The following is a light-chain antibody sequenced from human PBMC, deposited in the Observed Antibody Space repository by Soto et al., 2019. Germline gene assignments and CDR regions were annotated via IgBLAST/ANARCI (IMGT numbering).Light chain of an antibody. Sequence: QSALTQPASVSGSPGQSITISCTGTSSDVGGYNYVSWYQQHPAKAPKLMIYDVSNRPSGVSNRFSGSKSGNTASLTISGLQAEDEADYYCYSYTTSSTWVFGGGTKLTV. CDR1: SSDVGGYNY. CDR2: DVS. V-gene: IGLV2-14*03. J-gene: IGLJ3*02. CDR3: YSYTTSSTWV.